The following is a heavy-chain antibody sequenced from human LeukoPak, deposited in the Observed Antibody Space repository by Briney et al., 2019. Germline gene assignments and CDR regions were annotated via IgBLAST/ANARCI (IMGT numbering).Heavy chain of an antibody. CDR2: MYYSGTT. Sequence: PSETLSLTGTVSGGSVSSGYYYWSWIRQAPGRGLEWIGNMYYSGTTTYNPSLNSRVTISRDTSKNQFSLNLSSVTSLDTALYYCARDRGWEVFDYWGQGILVTVSS. V-gene: IGHV4-61*01. J-gene: IGHJ4*02. CDR1: GGSVSSGYYY. CDR3: ARDRGWEVFDY. D-gene: IGHD1-26*01.